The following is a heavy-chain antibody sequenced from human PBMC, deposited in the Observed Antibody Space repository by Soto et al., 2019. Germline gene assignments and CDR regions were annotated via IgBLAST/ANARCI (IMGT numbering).Heavy chain of an antibody. V-gene: IGHV4-4*02. CDR2: IYHTGSA. CDR3: ARRTTGSGWYPMFDT. J-gene: IGHJ5*02. D-gene: IGHD6-19*01. CDR1: GASMTSSHW. Sequence: QVQLQESGPGLVKPSGTLSLTCAVSGASMTSSHWWSWVRQPPGKGLEWIGEIYHTGSANYKPSLESQVTISVDKSKNRFSLILTSVTAAHTATYYCARRTTGSGWYPMFDTWGQGALVTVSS.